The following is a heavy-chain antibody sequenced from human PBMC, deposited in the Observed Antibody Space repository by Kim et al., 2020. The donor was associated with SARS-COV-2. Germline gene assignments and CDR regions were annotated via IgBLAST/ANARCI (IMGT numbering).Heavy chain of an antibody. CDR2: ISAYNGNT. D-gene: IGHD3-22*01. V-gene: IGHV1-18*01. Sequence: ASVKVSCKASGYTFTSYGISWVRQAPGQGLEWMGWISAYNGNTNYAQKLQGRVTMTTDTSTSTAYMELRSLRSDDTAVYYCAMGLPYYYDSSGYYRNYYYYGMDVWGQGTTVTVSS. CDR3: AMGLPYYYDSSGYYRNYYYYGMDV. J-gene: IGHJ6*02. CDR1: GYTFTSYG.